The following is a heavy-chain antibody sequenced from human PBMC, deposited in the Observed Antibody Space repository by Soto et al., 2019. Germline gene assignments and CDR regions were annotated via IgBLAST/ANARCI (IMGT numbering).Heavy chain of an antibody. CDR2: ISYDGSNK. Sequence: GGSLRLSCAASGFTFSSYGMHWVRQAPGKGLEWVAVISYDGSNKYYADSVKGRFTISRDNTKNTLYLQMNSLRAEDTAVYYCAKDLGQLRFLDWSPGSGMDVWGQGTTVTVSS. V-gene: IGHV3-30*18. CDR1: GFTFSSYG. D-gene: IGHD3-3*01. CDR3: AKDLGQLRFLDWSPGSGMDV. J-gene: IGHJ6*02.